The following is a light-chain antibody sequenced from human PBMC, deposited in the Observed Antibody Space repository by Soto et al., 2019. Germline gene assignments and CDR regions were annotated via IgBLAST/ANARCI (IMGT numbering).Light chain of an antibody. CDR3: SSYTSSSTSYV. Sequence: QSVLTQPASVSGSPGQSITISRTGTSSDVGAYNYVSWYQQHPGKAPKLMIYEVSNRPSGVSYRFSGSKSGNTASLTISGLQAEDEADYYCSSYTSSSTSYVFGTGTKVTVL. J-gene: IGLJ1*01. V-gene: IGLV2-14*01. CDR1: SSDVGAYNY. CDR2: EVS.